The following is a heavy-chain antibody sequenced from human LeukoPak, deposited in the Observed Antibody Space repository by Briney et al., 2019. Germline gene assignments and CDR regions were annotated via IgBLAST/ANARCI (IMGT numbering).Heavy chain of an antibody. CDR1: GGTFSSYT. D-gene: IGHD2-15*01. CDR3: ASATLRCSGGSCYEMDV. J-gene: IGHJ6*04. Sequence: SVKVSCKASGGTFSSYTISWVRQAPGQGLEWMGGIIPLFGTPDYAQKFQDRLTITADKSTSTAYMELSSLRSEDTAVYYCASATLRCSGGSCYEMDVWGKGTTVTISS. V-gene: IGHV1-69*06. CDR2: IIPLFGTP.